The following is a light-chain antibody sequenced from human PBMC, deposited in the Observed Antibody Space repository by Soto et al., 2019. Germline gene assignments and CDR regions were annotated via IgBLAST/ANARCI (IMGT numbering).Light chain of an antibody. Sequence: EIVLTQSPGTLSLSPGERVTLSCRASQSVSSTYFAWYQQKPGQAPRLLIYGASNRATGIPDRFSGNGSGTDFTLTISRLGPEDFAVYYCQQYGSSPYTFGQGTKLEIK. CDR1: QSVSSTY. J-gene: IGKJ2*01. CDR3: QQYGSSPYT. V-gene: IGKV3-20*01. CDR2: GAS.